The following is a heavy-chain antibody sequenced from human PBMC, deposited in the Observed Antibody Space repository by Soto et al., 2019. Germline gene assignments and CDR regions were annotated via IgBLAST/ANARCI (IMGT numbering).Heavy chain of an antibody. CDR2: IIPIFGTA. V-gene: IGHV1-69*06. J-gene: IGHJ6*02. CDR1: GGTFSSYA. D-gene: IGHD6-19*01. Sequence: QVQLVQSGAEVKKPGSSVKVSCKASGGTFSSYAISWVRQAPRQGLEWMGGIIPIFGTANYAQKFQGRVTITADKSTSTAYMELSSLRSEDTAVYYCARDVRSSGWYFGNHYYYGMDVWGQGTTVTVSS. CDR3: ARDVRSSGWYFGNHYYYGMDV.